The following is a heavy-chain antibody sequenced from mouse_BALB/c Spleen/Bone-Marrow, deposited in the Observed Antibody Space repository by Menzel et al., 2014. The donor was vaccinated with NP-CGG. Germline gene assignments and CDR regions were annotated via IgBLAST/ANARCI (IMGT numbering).Heavy chain of an antibody. V-gene: IGHV4-2*02. Sequence: EVHLVESGGGLVQPGGSLNLSCAASGFDFSRYWMSWARQAPGKGQEWIGEINPGSSTINYTPSLKDKFIISRDNAKNTLYLQMSKVRSEDTALYYCARLGYYGYFDYWGQGTTLTVSS. CDR3: ARLGYYGYFDY. J-gene: IGHJ2*01. D-gene: IGHD1-1*01. CDR2: INPGSSTI. CDR1: GFDFSRYW.